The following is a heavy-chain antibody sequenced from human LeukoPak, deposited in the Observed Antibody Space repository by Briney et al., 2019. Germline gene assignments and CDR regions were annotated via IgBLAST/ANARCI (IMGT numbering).Heavy chain of an antibody. V-gene: IGHV4-59*01. D-gene: IGHD1-14*01. J-gene: IGHJ3*01. CDR3: ARHWAETTGPYAFDF. CDR1: GASISSYY. Sequence: SETLSLTCIVPGASISSYYWSWIRQPPGKGLEWIGYIYYSGSTNYNPSLKSRVTISVDTSKNHFSLKLTSVTAADTAVYYCARHWAETTGPYAFDFWGQGTMVTVSS. CDR2: IYYSGST.